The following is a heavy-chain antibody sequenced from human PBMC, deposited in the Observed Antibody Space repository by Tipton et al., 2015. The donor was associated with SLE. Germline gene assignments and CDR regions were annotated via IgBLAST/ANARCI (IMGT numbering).Heavy chain of an antibody. CDR2: VYIAGSP. CDR3: ARTLDTLDI. V-gene: IGHV4-4*07. CDR1: GGSISNYY. Sequence: TLSLTCTVSGGSISNYYWNWIRQPAGKGLEWIGRVYIAGSPVYNPSLESRVAISMDTSKNQLSLTLTSVTAADTAMFYCARTLDTLDIWGQGTMVTVSS. J-gene: IGHJ3*02.